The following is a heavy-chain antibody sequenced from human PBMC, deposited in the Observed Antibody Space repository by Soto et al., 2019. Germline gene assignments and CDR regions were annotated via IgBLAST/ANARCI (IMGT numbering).Heavy chain of an antibody. J-gene: IGHJ6*03. Sequence: QVQLVQSGAELKKPGSSVKVSCEASGGSFTSYSFTWVRQAPGQGLEWMGRSIPIQGKANYALKFQDRVTITAYRSKRTVYMELPSLRAEDNAVYFWAKSLLFVDHGYMDVWCKGTTVTVSS. V-gene: IGHV1-69*02. D-gene: IGHD2-21*01. CDR1: GGSFTSYS. CDR3: AKSLLFVDHGYMDV. CDR2: SIPIQGKA.